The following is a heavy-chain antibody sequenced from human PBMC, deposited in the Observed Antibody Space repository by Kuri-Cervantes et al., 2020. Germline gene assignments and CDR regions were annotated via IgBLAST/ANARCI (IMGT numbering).Heavy chain of an antibody. V-gene: IGHV3-30-3*01. CDR2: ITYDGSNK. CDR1: GYTFSSYD. Sequence: GEFLKISCAASGYTFSSYDMHWVRQAPGQGLEWVAVITYDGSNKYYADSVKGRFTISRDNSKNTLFLQMNSLRAEDTAVYYCAKDRRGIGNKVGLSDYWGQGTLVTVSS. D-gene: IGHD1/OR15-1a*01. CDR3: AKDRRGIGNKVGLSDY. J-gene: IGHJ4*02.